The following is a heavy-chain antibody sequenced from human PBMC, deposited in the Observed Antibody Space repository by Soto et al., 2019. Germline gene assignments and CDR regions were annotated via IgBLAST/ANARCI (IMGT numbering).Heavy chain of an antibody. D-gene: IGHD2-8*01. J-gene: IGHJ3*02. V-gene: IGHV3-43D*03. Sequence: GGSLRLSCAASGFTFDDYAMHWVRQAPGKGLEWVYLISWDGGSTYYADSVKGRFTISRDNSKNSLYLQMNSLRAEDTALYYCAKDLFRGGSMGNGAFDIWGQGTMVTVSS. CDR1: GFTFDDYA. CDR3: AKDLFRGGSMGNGAFDI. CDR2: ISWDGGST.